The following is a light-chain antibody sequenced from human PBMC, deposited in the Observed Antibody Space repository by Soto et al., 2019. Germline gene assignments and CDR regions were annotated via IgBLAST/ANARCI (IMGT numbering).Light chain of an antibody. CDR3: LQHSDYPFT. V-gene: IGKV1-17*01. Sequence: DIQMTQSPSSLSASVGDRVTITCRASPGIRDALGWYQQKPGKVPKRLIYSASSLQSGVPSRFSGSGSDTEFTLTISSLQPEDFAPYYCLQHSDYPFTFGQGTRLEI. CDR1: PGIRDA. CDR2: SAS. J-gene: IGKJ2*01.